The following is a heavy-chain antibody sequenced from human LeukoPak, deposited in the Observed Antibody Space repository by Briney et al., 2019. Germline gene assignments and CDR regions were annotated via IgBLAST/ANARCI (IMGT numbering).Heavy chain of an antibody. CDR2: ISSSSSTI. D-gene: IGHD2-2*01. J-gene: IGHJ4*02. V-gene: IGHV3-48*01. CDR1: GFTFSSYS. CDR3: AREEVVPAAGAFDY. Sequence: GSLRLSCAASGFTFSSYSMNWVRQAPGKGLEWVSYISSSSSTIYYADSVKGRFTISRDNAKNSLYLQMNSLRAEDTAVYYCAREEVVPAAGAFDYWGQGTLVTVSS.